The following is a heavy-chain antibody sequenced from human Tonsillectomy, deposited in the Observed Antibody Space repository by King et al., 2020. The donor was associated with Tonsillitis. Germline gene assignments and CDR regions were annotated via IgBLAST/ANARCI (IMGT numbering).Heavy chain of an antibody. Sequence: LQLQESGPGLVKPSETLSLTCTVSGGAISSPGYYWGCIRQPPGKGLEWIGSIYYSGSTYYNPSLKSRVTISVDTSKNQFSLQLTSVTAADTAVYYCAGSSGRIIGGYYGMDVWGQGTTVTVSS. J-gene: IGHJ6*02. CDR2: IYYSGST. CDR1: GGAISSPGYY. CDR3: AGSSGRIIGGYYGMDV. D-gene: IGHD3-10*01. V-gene: IGHV4-39*01.